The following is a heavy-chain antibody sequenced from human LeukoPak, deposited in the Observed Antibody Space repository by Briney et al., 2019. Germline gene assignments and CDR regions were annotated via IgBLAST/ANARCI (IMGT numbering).Heavy chain of an antibody. CDR3: ARKYSGYPSWYYYYYMDV. Sequence: PGGSLRLSCAASGFTFSSYWMSWVRQAPGKGLEWVANIKQDGSEKYYVDSVKGRFTISRDNAKNSLYLQMNSLRAEDTAVYYCARKYSGYPSWYYYYYMDVWGKGTTVTVSS. CDR2: IKQDGSEK. V-gene: IGHV3-7*01. J-gene: IGHJ6*03. D-gene: IGHD5-12*01. CDR1: GFTFSSYW.